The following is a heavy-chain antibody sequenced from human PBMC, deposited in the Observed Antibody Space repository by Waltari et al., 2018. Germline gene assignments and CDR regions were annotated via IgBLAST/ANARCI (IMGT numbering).Heavy chain of an antibody. CDR2: ISSSGSTI. V-gene: IGHV3-48*03. CDR1: GFTFSSYE. CDR3: ARETYYSYYGMDV. Sequence: EVQLVESGGGLVQPGGSLRLSCAASGFTFSSYEMTWVRQAPGKGLEWVSYISSSGSTIYYADSVKGRFTISRDNAKNSLYLQMNSLRAEDTAVYYCARETYYSYYGMDVWGRGTTVTVSS. J-gene: IGHJ6*02.